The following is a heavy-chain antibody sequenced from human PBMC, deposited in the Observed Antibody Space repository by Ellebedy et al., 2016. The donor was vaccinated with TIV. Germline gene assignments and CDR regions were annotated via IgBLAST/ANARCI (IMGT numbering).Heavy chain of an antibody. V-gene: IGHV1-2*02. CDR2: INPNSGGT. CDR3: ARGEYYYDSSGYLGD. J-gene: IGHJ4*02. D-gene: IGHD3-22*01. Sequence: ASVKVSXXASGYTFTGYYMHWVRQAPGQGLEWMGWINPNSGGTNYAQKFQGRVTMTRDTSISTAYMELSRLRSDDTAVYYCARGEYYYDSSGYLGDWGQGTLVTVSS. CDR1: GYTFTGYY.